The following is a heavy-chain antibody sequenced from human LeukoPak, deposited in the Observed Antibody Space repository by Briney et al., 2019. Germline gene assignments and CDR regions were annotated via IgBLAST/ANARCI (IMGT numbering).Heavy chain of an antibody. J-gene: IGHJ4*02. V-gene: IGHV3-74*01. Sequence: QPGGSLRLSCAASGFTSSSYWMHWVRQAPGKGLVWVSRINNDGSSTSYADSVKGRFTISRDNAKNTLYLQMNSLRAEDTAVYYCVSSYCSGGSCYSASGYWGQGTLVTVSS. CDR1: GFTSSSYW. CDR3: VSSYCSGGSCYSASGY. D-gene: IGHD2-15*01. CDR2: INNDGSST.